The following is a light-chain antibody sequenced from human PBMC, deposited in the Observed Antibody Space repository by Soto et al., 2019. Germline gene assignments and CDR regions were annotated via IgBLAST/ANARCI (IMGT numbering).Light chain of an antibody. CDR3: GSWDSSLSAYV. V-gene: IGLV1-51*01. CDR1: SSNIESHA. CDR2: TNN. J-gene: IGLJ1*01. Sequence: QSALTQQPSASGTPGQRITISCSGDSSNIESHAVNWYQQLPGTAPKLLITTNNKRPSGIPDRFSGSKSGTSATLGITGFQTGDEADYYCGSWDSSLSAYVFGTGTKVTVL.